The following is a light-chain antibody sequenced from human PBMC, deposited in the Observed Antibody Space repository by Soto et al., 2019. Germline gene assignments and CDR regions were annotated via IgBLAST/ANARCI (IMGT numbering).Light chain of an antibody. CDR1: SSDVGTYNY. V-gene: IGLV2-11*01. CDR2: DIS. Sequence: QSVLTQPRSVSGSPGQSVTISCTGTSSDVGTYNYVSWYQQYPGKAPKLMISDISERPSGVPDRFSGSKSGNTASLTISGLQAEDEADYYCCSYAGSYAFVVFGGGTELTVL. CDR3: CSYAGSYAFVV. J-gene: IGLJ2*01.